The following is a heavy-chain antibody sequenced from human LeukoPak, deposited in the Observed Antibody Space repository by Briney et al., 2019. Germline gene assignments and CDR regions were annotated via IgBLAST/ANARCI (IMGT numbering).Heavy chain of an antibody. CDR2: ISAYNGNT. V-gene: IGHV1-18*01. J-gene: IGHJ5*02. CDR1: GYTFTSYG. D-gene: IGHD2-2*02. Sequence: ASVKVSCKASGYTFTSYGISWVRQAPGQGLEWMGWISAYNGNTNYAQKLQGRVTMTTDTSTSTAYMELRSLRSDDTAAYYCARVVPAAIRNWFDPWGQGTLVTVSS. CDR3: ARVVPAAIRNWFDP.